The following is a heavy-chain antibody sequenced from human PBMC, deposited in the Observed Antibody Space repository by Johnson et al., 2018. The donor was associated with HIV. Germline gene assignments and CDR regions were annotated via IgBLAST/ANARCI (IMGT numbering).Heavy chain of an antibody. CDR2: INSDGSST. CDR3: ARVQLLADDVFNI. V-gene: IGHV3-74*03. J-gene: IGHJ3*02. Sequence: VQLVESGGGLVKPGGSLRLSCAASGFTVSSNYMSWVRQAPGKGLEWVSRINSDGSSTSYADSVKGRFTISRDNAKNTLYLQMDSLGAEDTAVYYCARVQLLADDVFNIWGQGTMVTVAS. D-gene: IGHD3-10*01. CDR1: GFTVSSNY.